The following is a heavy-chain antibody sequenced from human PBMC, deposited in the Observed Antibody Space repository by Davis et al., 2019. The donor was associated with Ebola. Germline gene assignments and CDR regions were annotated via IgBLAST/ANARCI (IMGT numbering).Heavy chain of an antibody. CDR2: ISYDGSNK. D-gene: IGHD5-24*01. Sequence: GESLKISCAASGFTFSSYGMHWVRQAPGKGLEWVAVISYDGSNKYYADSVKGRFTISKDNAKNTLYLQMNSLRAEDTAVYYCARVGWLQFIDYWGQGTLVTVSS. V-gene: IGHV3-30*03. CDR3: ARVGWLQFIDY. CDR1: GFTFSSYG. J-gene: IGHJ4*02.